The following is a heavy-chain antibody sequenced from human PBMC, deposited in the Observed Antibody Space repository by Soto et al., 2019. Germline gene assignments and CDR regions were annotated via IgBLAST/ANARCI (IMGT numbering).Heavy chain of an antibody. D-gene: IGHD5-18*01. CDR3: ARARRGYSYGYYYYGMDV. Sequence: QVQLVQSGAEVKKPGSSVKVSCKAPGGTFSSYAISWVRQAPGQGLEWMGGIIPIFGTANYAQKFQGRVTITADESTSTAYMELSSLRSEDTAVYYCARARRGYSYGYYYYGMDVWGQGTTVTVSS. J-gene: IGHJ6*02. CDR1: GGTFSSYA. V-gene: IGHV1-69*01. CDR2: IIPIFGTA.